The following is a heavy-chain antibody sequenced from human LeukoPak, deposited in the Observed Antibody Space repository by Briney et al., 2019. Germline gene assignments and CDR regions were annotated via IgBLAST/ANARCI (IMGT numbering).Heavy chain of an antibody. CDR2: VNSDGSGT. J-gene: IGHJ4*02. Sequence: GGSLRLSCAASGFTFSRYSMHWVRQAPGKGLVWVSHVNSDGSGTDYADSVKGRFTISRDNSKNTLYLQMNSLRAEDTAVYYCARAGNTRFDYWGQGTLVTVSS. CDR3: ARAGNTRFDY. V-gene: IGHV3-74*01. CDR1: GFTFSRYS. D-gene: IGHD2/OR15-2a*01.